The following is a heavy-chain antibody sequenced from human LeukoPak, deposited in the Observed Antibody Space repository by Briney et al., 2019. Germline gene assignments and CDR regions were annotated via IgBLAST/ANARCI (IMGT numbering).Heavy chain of an antibody. D-gene: IGHD2-2*01. CDR3: ARGPGKVVPAAEPFDY. CDR2: IYYSGST. V-gene: IGHV4-39*07. J-gene: IGHJ4*02. CDR1: GGSISSSSYY. Sequence: SETLSLTCTVSGGSISSSSYYWGWIRQPPGKGLEWIGSIYYSGSTNYNPSLKSRVTISVDTSKNQFSLKLSSVTAADTAVYYCARGPGKVVPAAEPFDYWGQGTLVTVSS.